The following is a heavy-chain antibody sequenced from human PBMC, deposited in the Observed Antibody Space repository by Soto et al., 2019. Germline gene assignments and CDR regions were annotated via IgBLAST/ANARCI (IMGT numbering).Heavy chain of an antibody. CDR1: GGSVNSGGYH. Sequence: PSETLSLTCTVSGGSVNSGGYHWSWIRQHPGKGLEWIGDIYYSGSTYYNPSLKSRVTISIDTSTNHFSLHLSALTAADTAVYYCARATIPNWNYYGMDVWGQGTTVTVSS. D-gene: IGHD1-1*01. CDR3: ARATIPNWNYYGMDV. CDR2: IYYSGST. V-gene: IGHV4-31*03. J-gene: IGHJ6*02.